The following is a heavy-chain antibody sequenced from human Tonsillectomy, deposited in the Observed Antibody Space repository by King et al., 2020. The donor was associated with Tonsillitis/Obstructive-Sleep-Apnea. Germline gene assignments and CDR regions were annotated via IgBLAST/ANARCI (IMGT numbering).Heavy chain of an antibody. J-gene: IGHJ4*02. D-gene: IGHD2-21*01. CDR1: GGTFSSYA. CDR3: ARGGCGSPNAYFDY. Sequence: QLVQSGAEVKKPGSSVKVSCQASGGTFSSYAISWVRQAPGQGLEWMGRIIPILGIANYAQKFQGRVTITADKSTSTAYMELSSLRSEDTAVYYCARGGCGSPNAYFDYWGQGTLVTVSS. CDR2: IIPILGIA. V-gene: IGHV1-69*04.